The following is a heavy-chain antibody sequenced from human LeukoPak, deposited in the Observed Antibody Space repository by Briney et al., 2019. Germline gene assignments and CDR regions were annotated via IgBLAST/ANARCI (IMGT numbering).Heavy chain of an antibody. J-gene: IGHJ4*02. CDR3: AREGYYGSGSPPSLYFDY. V-gene: IGHV3-30-3*01. Sequence: GGSLGLSCAASGFTFRNYVIHWVRQAPGKGLEWVAVTSSDLNVKLCADSVKGRFTISRDNSRSTLYLQMNSLRPEDTAIYYCAREGYYGSGSPPSLYFDYWGQGTLVTVSS. CDR2: TSSDLNVK. CDR1: GFTFRNYV. D-gene: IGHD3-10*01.